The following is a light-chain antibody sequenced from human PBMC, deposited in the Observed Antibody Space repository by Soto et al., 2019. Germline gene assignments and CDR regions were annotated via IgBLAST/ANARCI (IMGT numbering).Light chain of an antibody. CDR3: QQSHKTPWT. J-gene: IGKJ1*01. V-gene: IGKV1-39*01. CDR1: QSISNY. CDR2: LTS. Sequence: DIQMTQSPSTLSASVGDRVTITCRPSQSISNYLNWYQQRPGKAPSLLIYLTSTVLNGVPSRFTGSGSGTDFTLTISSLQPEDFATYFCQQSHKTPWTFGQGTKVDI.